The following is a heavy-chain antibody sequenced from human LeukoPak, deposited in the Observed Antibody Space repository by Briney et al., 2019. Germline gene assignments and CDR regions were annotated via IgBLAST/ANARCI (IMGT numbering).Heavy chain of an antibody. CDR3: ARDLGDSSGYH. CDR1: GGTFSSYA. Sequence: ASVKVSCKASGGTFSSYAISWVRQAPGQGLERMGRIIPILGIANYAQKFQGRVTITADKSTSTAYMELSSLRSEDTAVYYCARDLGDSSGYHWGQGTLVTVSS. J-gene: IGHJ5*02. V-gene: IGHV1-69*04. D-gene: IGHD3-22*01. CDR2: IIPILGIA.